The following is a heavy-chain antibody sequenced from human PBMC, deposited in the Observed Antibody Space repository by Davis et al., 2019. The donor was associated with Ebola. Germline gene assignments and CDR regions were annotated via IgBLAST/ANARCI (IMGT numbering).Heavy chain of an antibody. CDR1: GGSFSSYY. D-gene: IGHD3-22*01. J-gene: IGHJ4*02. V-gene: IGHV4-59*01. CDR2: IYYSGST. CDR3: ARLSYYYDSSGPDY. Sequence: MPGGSLRLSCAVYGGSFSSYYWSWIRQPPGKGLEWIGYIYYSGSTNYNPSLKSRVTISVDTSKNQFSLKLSSVTAADTAVYYCARLSYYYDSSGPDYWGQGTLVTVSS.